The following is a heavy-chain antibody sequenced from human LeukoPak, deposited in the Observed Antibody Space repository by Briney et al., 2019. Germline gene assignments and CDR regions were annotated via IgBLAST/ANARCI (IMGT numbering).Heavy chain of an antibody. Sequence: GGSLRLSCAASGFTFSGYAMSWVRQAPGKGLEWVSAISGSGGSTYYADSVKGRFTISRDNSKNTLYLQMNSLRAEDTAVYYCAKRGAGSSTIRWFDPWGQGTLVTVSS. CDR1: GFTFSGYA. D-gene: IGHD2-2*01. V-gene: IGHV3-23*01. CDR2: ISGSGGST. J-gene: IGHJ5*02. CDR3: AKRGAGSSTIRWFDP.